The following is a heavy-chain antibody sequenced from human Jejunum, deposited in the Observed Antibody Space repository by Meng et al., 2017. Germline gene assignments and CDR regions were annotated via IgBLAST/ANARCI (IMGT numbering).Heavy chain of an antibody. CDR1: GYSFNSYW. V-gene: IGHV5-51*01. D-gene: IGHD5-24*01. Sequence: GGSLRLSCKGSGYSFNSYWIGWVRQMPGKGLEWMGIIYPGDSDTRYSPSFQGQVTISADKAITTAYLQWSSLKASDTAMYYCAFSGGFNFFDYWGQGTLVTVSS. J-gene: IGHJ4*02. CDR3: AFSGGFNFFDY. CDR2: IYPGDSDT.